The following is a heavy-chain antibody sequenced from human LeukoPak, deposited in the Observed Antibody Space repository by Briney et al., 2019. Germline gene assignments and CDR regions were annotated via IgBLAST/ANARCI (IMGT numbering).Heavy chain of an antibody. V-gene: IGHV3-30*04. CDR1: GFTFSSYA. J-gene: IGHJ4*02. CDR3: ARPPYKQQLVGYFDY. Sequence: PGRSLRLSCAAPGFTFSSYAMHWVRQAPGKGLEWAAVISYDGSNKYYADSVKGRFTISRDNSKNTLYLQMNSLRAEDTAVYYCARPPYKQQLVGYFDYWGQGTLVTVSS. D-gene: IGHD6-13*01. CDR2: ISYDGSNK.